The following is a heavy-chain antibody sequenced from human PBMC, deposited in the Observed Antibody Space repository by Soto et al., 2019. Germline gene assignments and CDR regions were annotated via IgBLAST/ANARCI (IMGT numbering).Heavy chain of an antibody. CDR2: INPNSGGT. Sequence: ASVKVSCKASGYTFTGYYMHWVRQAPGQGLEWMGWINPNSGGTNYAQKFQGWVTMTRDTSISTAYMELSRLRSDDTAVYYCARGGIVATIPYYYYGMDVWGQGTTVTVSS. CDR1: GYTFTGYY. J-gene: IGHJ6*02. V-gene: IGHV1-2*04. CDR3: ARGGIVATIPYYYYGMDV. D-gene: IGHD5-12*01.